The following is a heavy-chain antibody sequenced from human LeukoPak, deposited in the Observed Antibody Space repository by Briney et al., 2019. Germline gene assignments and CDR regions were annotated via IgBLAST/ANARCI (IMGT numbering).Heavy chain of an antibody. J-gene: IGHJ4*02. V-gene: IGHV3-66*01. CDR1: GFTVSSNY. D-gene: IGHD3-22*01. CDR3: ARDHPSSGYYY. Sequence: GGSLRLSCAASGFTVSSNYMSWVRQAPGKGLEWVSVIYSGGSTYYADSVKGRFTISRDNSKNTPHLQMNSLRAEDTAVYYCARDHPSSGYYYWGQGTLVTVSS. CDR2: IYSGGST.